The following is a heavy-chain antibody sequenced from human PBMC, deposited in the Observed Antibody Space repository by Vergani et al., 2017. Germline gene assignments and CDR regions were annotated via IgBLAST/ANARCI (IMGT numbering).Heavy chain of an antibody. CDR2: ISHSGST. CDR3: ARMGGYDEGDAFRIGYFDS. D-gene: IGHD3-22*01. V-gene: IGHV4-38-2*01. Sequence: QVQLQESGPGLVKPSETLSLTCGVSGFSISSGYYWGWIRQPPGKGLEWIGSISHSGSTHYNPSLKNRVTISVDTSKNQFSLKLSSVTAADTAMYYCARMGGYDEGDAFRIGYFDSWGPGILVTVSS. CDR1: GFSISSGYY. J-gene: IGHJ4*02.